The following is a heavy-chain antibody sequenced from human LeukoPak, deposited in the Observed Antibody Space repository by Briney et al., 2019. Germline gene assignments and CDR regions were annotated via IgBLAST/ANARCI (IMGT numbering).Heavy chain of an antibody. V-gene: IGHV4-30-4*08. CDR3: AREAHEASMCYFDY. CDR1: GGSISSGDYY. Sequence: SETLSLTCTVSGGSISSGDYYWSWIRQPPGKGLEWIGYIYYSGSTYYNPSLKSRVTISVDTSKNQFSLKLSSVTAADTAVYYCAREAHEASMCYFDYWGQGTLVTVSS. CDR2: IYYSGST. J-gene: IGHJ4*02.